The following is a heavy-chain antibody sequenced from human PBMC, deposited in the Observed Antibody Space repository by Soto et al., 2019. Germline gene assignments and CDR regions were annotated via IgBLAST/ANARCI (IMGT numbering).Heavy chain of an antibody. CDR1: GYTFTSYA. D-gene: IGHD1-26*01. J-gene: IGHJ5*02. Sequence: ASVKVSCKASGYTFTSYAMHWVRQAPGQRLEWMGWINAGNGNTKYSQKFQGRVTITRDTSASTAYMELSSLRSEDTAVYYYARGLTLGATTWFDPWGQGTLVTVSS. CDR2: INAGNGNT. CDR3: ARGLTLGATTWFDP. V-gene: IGHV1-3*01.